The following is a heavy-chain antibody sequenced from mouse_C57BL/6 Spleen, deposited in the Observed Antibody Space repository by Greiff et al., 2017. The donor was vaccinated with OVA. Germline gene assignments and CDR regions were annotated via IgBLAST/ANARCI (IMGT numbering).Heavy chain of an antibody. V-gene: IGHV1-50*01. CDR2: IDPSDSYT. CDR1: GYTFTSYW. J-gene: IGHJ1*03. D-gene: IGHD2-1*01. Sequence: QVQLKQPGAELVKPGASVKLSCKASGYTFTSYWMQWVKQRPGQGLEWIGEIDPSDSYTNYNQKFKGKATLTVDTSSSTAYMQLSSLTSEDSAVYYCARRYYGNYVYFDVWGTGTTVTVSS. CDR3: ARRYYGNYVYFDV.